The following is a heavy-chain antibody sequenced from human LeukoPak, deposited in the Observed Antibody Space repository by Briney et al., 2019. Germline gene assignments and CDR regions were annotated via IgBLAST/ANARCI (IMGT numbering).Heavy chain of an antibody. Sequence: GASVKVSCKASGYTFTSYGISWVRQAPGQGLEWMGWISAYNGNTNYAQKLQGRVTMTTDTSTSTAYMELRSLRSDDAAVYYCARVAAGTRTSWNRLGLYYYYYYMDVWGKGTTVTVPS. CDR2: ISAYNGNT. CDR1: GYTFTSYG. V-gene: IGHV1-18*01. D-gene: IGHD6-13*01. J-gene: IGHJ6*03. CDR3: ARVAAGTRTSWNRLGLYYYYYYMDV.